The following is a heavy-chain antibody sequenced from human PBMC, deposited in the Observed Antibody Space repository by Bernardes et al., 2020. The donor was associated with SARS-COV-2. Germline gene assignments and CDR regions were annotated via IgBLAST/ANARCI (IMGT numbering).Heavy chain of an antibody. CDR3: ARGSITMVRGVIFYYGMDV. J-gene: IGHJ6*02. V-gene: IGHV4-61*02. CDR1: GGSIRSGSYY. CDR2: IYTSGST. Sequence: SETLSLTCTVSGGSIRSGSYYWSWIRQPAGKGLEWIGRIYTSGSTNYNPSLKSRVTISVDTSKNQFSLKLSSVTAADTAVYYCARGSITMVRGVIFYYGMDVWGQGTTVTVSS. D-gene: IGHD3-10*01.